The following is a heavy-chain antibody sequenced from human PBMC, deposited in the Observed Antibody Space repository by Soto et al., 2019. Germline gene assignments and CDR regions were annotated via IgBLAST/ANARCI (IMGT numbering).Heavy chain of an antibody. V-gene: IGHV2-5*02. J-gene: IGHJ4*02. CDR1: GFSLSTSGVG. Sequence: QITLKESGPTLVKPTQTLTLTCTFSGFSLSTSGVGVGWIRQPPGKALEWLALIYWDDDKRPSPSLKSRLTITNETTKNQAVLTMTNMDPVHTATYYCAHRQTTISLGTFDYCGQGTLVTVSS. D-gene: IGHD3-16*01. CDR2: IYWDDDK. CDR3: AHRQTTISLGTFDY.